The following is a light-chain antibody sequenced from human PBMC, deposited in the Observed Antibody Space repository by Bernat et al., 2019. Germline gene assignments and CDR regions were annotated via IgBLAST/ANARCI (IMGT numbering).Light chain of an antibody. J-gene: IGLJ1*01. CDR3: AAWDDRLNGFV. V-gene: IGLV1-44*01. CDR2: TNN. CDR1: SSNLGTKT. Sequence: QSVLSQPPSASGTPGQTVTISCSGSSSNLGTKTANWFQQFPGTAPKLIIYTNNHRPSDVPDRFSASKTGTSASLAIRGLQSDDEADYYCAAWDDRLNGFVFGTWTKLTV.